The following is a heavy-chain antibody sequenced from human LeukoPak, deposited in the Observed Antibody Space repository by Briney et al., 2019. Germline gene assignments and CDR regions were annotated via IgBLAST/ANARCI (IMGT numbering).Heavy chain of an antibody. CDR3: ATESKGPGYYYYGMDV. V-gene: IGHV1-24*01. CDR1: GYTLTELS. CDR2: FDPEDGET. J-gene: IGHJ6*02. Sequence: ASVKVSCKVSGYTLTELSMHWVRQAPGKGLEWMGGFDPEDGETIYAQKFQGRVTMTEDTSTDTAYMELSSLRSEDTAVYYCATESKGPGYYYYGMDVWGHGTTVTVSS.